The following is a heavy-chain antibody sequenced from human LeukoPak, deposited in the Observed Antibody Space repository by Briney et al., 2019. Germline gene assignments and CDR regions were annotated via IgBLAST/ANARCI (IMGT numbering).Heavy chain of an antibody. J-gene: IGHJ5*02. V-gene: IGHV4-59*01. Sequence: SETLSLTCTASGGSISSYYWSWIRQPPGKGLEWIGYIYYSGSTNYNPSLKSRVTISVDTSKSQFSLKLSSVTAADTAVYYCARDGITGPRFYNWFDPWGQGTLVTVSS. CDR3: ARDGITGPRFYNWFDP. CDR2: IYYSGST. D-gene: IGHD1-20*01. CDR1: GGSISSYY.